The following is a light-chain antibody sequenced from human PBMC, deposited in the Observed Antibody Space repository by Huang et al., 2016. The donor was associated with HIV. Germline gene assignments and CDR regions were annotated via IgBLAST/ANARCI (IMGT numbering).Light chain of an antibody. V-gene: IGKV2-28*01. CDR1: QSLLHSNGYNY. Sequence: DIVMTQSPLSLSVTPGEPASISCRSSQSLLHSNGYNYLDWYLQRPGPSPQLLIYLCSNRASGVPDRFSGSGSGTDFTLKISRVEAEDIGVYYCMQSLQTITFGQGTRLEIK. CDR3: MQSLQTIT. J-gene: IGKJ5*01. CDR2: LCS.